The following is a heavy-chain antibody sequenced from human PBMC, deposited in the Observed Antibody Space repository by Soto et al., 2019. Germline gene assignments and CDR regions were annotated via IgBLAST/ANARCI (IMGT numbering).Heavy chain of an antibody. CDR1: GFTVSNNY. J-gene: IGHJ6*02. CDR2: IYDSGGT. V-gene: IGHV3-53*01. CDR3: ARRHDFWSGYSYKYGLDV. Sequence: PGGSLRLSCAASGFTVSNNYMSWVRQAPGKGLEWASVIYDSGGTYYADSVKGRFTISRDDPKNTVYLQMHGLRDEDTAIYYCARRHDFWSGYSYKYGLDVWGQGTTVTVSS. D-gene: IGHD3-3*01.